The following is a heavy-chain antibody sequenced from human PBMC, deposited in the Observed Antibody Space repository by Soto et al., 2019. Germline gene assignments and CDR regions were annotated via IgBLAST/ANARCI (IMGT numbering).Heavy chain of an antibody. D-gene: IGHD3-3*01. J-gene: IGHJ6*02. CDR3: ARSPLLRFLEWLSSYYYGMDV. CDR2: ISGSGGST. V-gene: IGHV3-23*01. CDR1: GFTFSSYA. Sequence: GGSLRLSCAASGFTFSSYAMSWVRQAPGKGLEWVSAISGSGGSTFYADSVKGRFTISRDNSKNTLYLQMNSLRAEDTAVYYCARSPLLRFLEWLSSYYYGMDVWGQGTTVTVSS.